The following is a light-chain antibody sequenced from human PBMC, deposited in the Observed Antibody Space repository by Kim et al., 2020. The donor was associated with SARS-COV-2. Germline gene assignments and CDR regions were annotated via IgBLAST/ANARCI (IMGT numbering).Light chain of an antibody. CDR1: SLKTSY. V-gene: IGLV3-19*01. CDR3: SSRDTTNSHVV. CDR2: GKD. J-gene: IGLJ3*02. Sequence: SSELTQAPAVSVALGQTVKITCHGDSLKTSYATWYQQKPGQAPVLVLYGKDNRPSGIPDRFSGSSSSNTGSLTITGAQAEDEADYYCSSRDTTNSHVVFGGGTQLTVL.